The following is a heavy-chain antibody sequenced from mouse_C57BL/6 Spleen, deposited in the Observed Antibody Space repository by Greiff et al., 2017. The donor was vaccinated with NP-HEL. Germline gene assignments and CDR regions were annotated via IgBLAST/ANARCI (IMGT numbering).Heavy chain of an antibody. J-gene: IGHJ4*01. CDR3: ASPYGSRGYYALDY. CDR2: IDPEDGDT. V-gene: IGHV14-2*01. D-gene: IGHD1-1*01. Sequence: EVQLQQSGAELVKPGASVKLSCTASGFNIKDYYMHWVKQRTEQGLEWIGRIDPEDGDTKYTPKFKGKATMTADKSSNTAYLQLSSLTFEDTAVYYCASPYGSRGYYALDYWGQGTSVTVSS. CDR1: GFNIKDYY.